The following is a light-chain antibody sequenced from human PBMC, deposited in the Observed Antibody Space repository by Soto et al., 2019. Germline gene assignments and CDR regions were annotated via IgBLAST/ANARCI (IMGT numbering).Light chain of an antibody. V-gene: IGLV2-14*03. J-gene: IGLJ2*01. CDR3: SSFTSSDTLVV. CDR1: SSDVGGYNF. Sequence: QSVLTQPASVSGSPGQSITISCTGTSSDVGGYNFVSWYQHHPAKAPKLMIYDVSNRPSGVSNRFSGSKSGNTASLTISGLRAEDEAHYYCSSFTSSDTLVVFGGGTKLTVL. CDR2: DVS.